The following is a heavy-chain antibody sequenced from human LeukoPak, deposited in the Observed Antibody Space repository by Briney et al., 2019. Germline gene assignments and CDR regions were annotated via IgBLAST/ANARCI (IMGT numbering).Heavy chain of an antibody. D-gene: IGHD3-10*01. CDR3: ARDYYYGSGCNYNEGYYFDS. J-gene: IGHJ4*02. CDR2: IKQEGSEK. CDR1: GFTFSSYW. V-gene: IGHV3-7*01. Sequence: PGGSLRLSCAASGFTFSSYWMSWVRQAPGKGLEWVANIKQEGSEKYYVDSVKGRFTISRDNAKNSLYLQMNSLRAEDTAVYYCARDYYYGSGCNYNEGYYFDSWGQGTLVTVSS.